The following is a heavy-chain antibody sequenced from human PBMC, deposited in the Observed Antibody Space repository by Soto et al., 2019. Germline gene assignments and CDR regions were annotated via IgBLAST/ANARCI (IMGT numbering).Heavy chain of an antibody. D-gene: IGHD6-19*01. CDR3: ARSVAVPGAHIDY. CDR2: VYYTGST. V-gene: IGHV4-59*01. J-gene: IGHJ4*02. Sequence: SETLSLTCSVSGGSISGSYWSWILQSPGKGLEWLVYVYYTGSTNYSSSLRSRVSISVDTSKNEFSLRLSSVTAADTAVYFCARSVAVPGAHIDYWGQGTQVTVSS. CDR1: GGSISGSY.